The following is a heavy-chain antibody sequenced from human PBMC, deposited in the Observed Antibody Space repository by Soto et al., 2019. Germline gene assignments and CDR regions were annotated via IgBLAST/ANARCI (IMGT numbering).Heavy chain of an antibody. D-gene: IGHD3-10*01. CDR3: AREVDGSGSYYVVI. J-gene: IGHJ3*02. CDR1: GDSISSGGYY. CDR2: IYYSGRT. V-gene: IGHV4-31*03. Sequence: QVQLQESGPGLVKPSQTLSLTCTVSGDSISSGGYYWSWIRQHPGKGLEWIGYIYYSGRTYYNPSLKSRITISVDTSKNQFSLELSSVTAADTAVYYCAREVDGSGSYYVVIWGQGTMVTVSS.